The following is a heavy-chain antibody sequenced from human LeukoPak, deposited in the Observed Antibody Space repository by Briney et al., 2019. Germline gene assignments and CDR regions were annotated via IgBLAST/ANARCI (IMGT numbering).Heavy chain of an antibody. V-gene: IGHV4-34*01. CDR2: INHSGST. CDR1: GGSFSGYY. D-gene: IGHD6-13*01. CDR3: ARGVAAVTDNWFDP. J-gene: IGHJ5*02. Sequence: SETLSLTCAVYGGSFSGYYWSWIRQPPRKGLEWIGEINHSGSTNYNPSLKSRVTISVDTSKNQFSLKLSSVTAADTAVYYCARGVAAVTDNWFDPWGQGTLVTVSS.